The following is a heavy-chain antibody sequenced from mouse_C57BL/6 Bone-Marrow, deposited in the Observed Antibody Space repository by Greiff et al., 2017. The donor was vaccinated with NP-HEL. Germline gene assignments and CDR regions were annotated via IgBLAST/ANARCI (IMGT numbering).Heavy chain of an antibody. CDR2: ISSGSSTI. V-gene: IGHV5-17*01. J-gene: IGHJ2*01. Sequence: EVKLMESGGGLVKPGGSLKLSCAASGFTFSDYGMHWVRQAPEKGLEWVAYISSGSSTIYYADTVKGRFTISRDNAKNTLFLQMTSLRSEDTAMCYCARPSLLLRDYFDYWGQGTTLTVSS. CDR3: ARPSLLLRDYFDY. CDR1: GFTFSDYG. D-gene: IGHD1-1*01.